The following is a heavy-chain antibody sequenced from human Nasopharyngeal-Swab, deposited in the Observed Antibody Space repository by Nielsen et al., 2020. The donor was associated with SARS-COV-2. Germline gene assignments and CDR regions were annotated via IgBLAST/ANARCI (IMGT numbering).Heavy chain of an antibody. CDR2: VYTSGST. CDR3: ARSGTTKYGLDV. V-gene: IGHV4-4*07. J-gene: IGHJ6*01. Sequence: SETLSLTCSVSGGSISGYFLSWIRQPAGEGLEWIGRVYTSGSTNYNPSLKGRVTISIDMSKNQFSLELRSVTAADTAFYYCARSGTTKYGLDVWGQGTTAIVSS. CDR1: GGSISGYF. D-gene: IGHD1-1*01.